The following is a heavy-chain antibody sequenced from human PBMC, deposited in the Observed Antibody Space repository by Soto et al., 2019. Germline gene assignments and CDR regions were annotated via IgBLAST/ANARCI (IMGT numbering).Heavy chain of an antibody. CDR2: INHSGST. D-gene: IGHD3-3*01. CDR1: GGSFSGYY. J-gene: IGHJ4*02. V-gene: IGHV4-34*01. CDR3: AGEWLPYYFDY. Sequence: SETLSLTCAVYGGSFSGYYWSWIRQPPGKGLEWIGEINHSGSTNYNPSLKSRVTISVDTSKNQFSLKLSSVTAADTAVYYCAGEWLPYYFDYWGQATRVTV.